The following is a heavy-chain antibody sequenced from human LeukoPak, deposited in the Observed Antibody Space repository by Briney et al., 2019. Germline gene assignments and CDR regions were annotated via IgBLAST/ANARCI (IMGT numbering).Heavy chain of an antibody. CDR3: ARDKIAAADY. CDR2: IKEDGSEK. CDR1: GLTFSNYW. D-gene: IGHD6-13*01. V-gene: IGHV3-7*01. Sequence: GGSLRLSCAASGLTFSNYWMTWVRQAPGKGLEWVANIKEDGSEKYYVDSVKGRFTISRDNAKNSLYLQMNSLRAEDTAVYYCARDKIAAADYWGQGTLVTVSS. J-gene: IGHJ4*02.